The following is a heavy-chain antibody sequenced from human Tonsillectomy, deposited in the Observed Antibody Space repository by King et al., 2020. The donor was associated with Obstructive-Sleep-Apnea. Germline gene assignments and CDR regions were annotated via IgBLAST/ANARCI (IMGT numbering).Heavy chain of an antibody. CDR1: GGSIRNDDYY. J-gene: IGHJ6*02. D-gene: IGHD1-1*01. Sequence: QLQESGPGLVKPSQTLSLSCTVSGGSIRNDDYYWTWIRQPPGKGLEWIGYIYYSGSTYYNPSLKSRVTRSVDTSKNQYSLKLNSVTAADTAVDYCARDQVALLATTFRHGMDVWGQGTTVTVSS. V-gene: IGHV4-30-4*01. CDR2: IYYSGST. CDR3: ARDQVALLATTFRHGMDV.